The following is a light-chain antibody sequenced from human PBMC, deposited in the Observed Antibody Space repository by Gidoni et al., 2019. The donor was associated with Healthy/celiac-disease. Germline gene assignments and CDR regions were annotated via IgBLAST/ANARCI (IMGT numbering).Light chain of an antibody. CDR2: EVS. CDR3: SSYAGSTFYV. CDR1: SSDVGGYNY. Sequence: SALTQPPSASGSPGPSVTISCTGTSSDVGGYNYVSWYQQHPGKAPKLMIYEVSKRPSGVPDRFSGSKSGNTASLTVSGLQAEDEADYYCSSYAGSTFYVFGTGTKVTVL. V-gene: IGLV2-8*01. J-gene: IGLJ1*01.